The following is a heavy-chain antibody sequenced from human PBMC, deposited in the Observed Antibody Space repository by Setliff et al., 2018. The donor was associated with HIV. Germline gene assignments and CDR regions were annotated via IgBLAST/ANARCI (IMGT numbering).Heavy chain of an antibody. CDR3: ARTGEYYYDHWYFDV. J-gene: IGHJ2*01. D-gene: IGHD3-22*01. CDR2: INHSGTT. CDR1: GGSLSGYF. Sequence: ETLSLTCAVSGGSLSGYFWSWIRQAPGKGPEWIGEINHSGTTNYSPSLKSRVSISIDTSKNKFSLKMTSVTAADTAVYYCARTGEYYYDHWYFDVWGRGTLVTVSS. V-gene: IGHV4-34*01.